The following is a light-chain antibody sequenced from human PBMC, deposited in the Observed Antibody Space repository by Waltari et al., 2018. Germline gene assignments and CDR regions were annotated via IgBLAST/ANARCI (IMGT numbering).Light chain of an antibody. V-gene: IGLV1-40*01. CDR3: QSYDTSLSGYV. J-gene: IGLJ1*01. CDR2: GNS. Sequence: QSVLTPPPSMSGAPGPRVTIPCTGSSSNIGAGYDVTWYQQLPGTAPKLLIYGNSNRPSGVPDRFSGSKSGTSASLAITGLQAEDEADYYCQSYDTSLSGYVFGTGTKVTVL. CDR1: SSNIGAGYD.